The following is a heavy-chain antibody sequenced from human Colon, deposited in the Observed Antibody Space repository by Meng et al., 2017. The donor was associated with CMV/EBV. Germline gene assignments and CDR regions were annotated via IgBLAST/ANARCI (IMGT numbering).Heavy chain of an antibody. CDR1: GFTFSTYS. CDR3: ITEAPGGDY. CDR2: ISPTGIYI. Sequence: GESLKISCAASGFTFSTYSMNWVRQAPGKGLERVSSISPTGIYIYYTDSVKGRFTISRDNAKNTLYLQMNSLRAEDTAFYYCITEAPGGDYWGQGTLVTVSS. J-gene: IGHJ4*02. V-gene: IGHV3-21*01. D-gene: IGHD1-14*01.